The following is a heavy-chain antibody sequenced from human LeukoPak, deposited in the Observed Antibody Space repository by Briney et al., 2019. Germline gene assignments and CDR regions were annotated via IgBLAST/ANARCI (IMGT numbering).Heavy chain of an antibody. CDR3: ARDRSPWYFDY. CDR1: GGSISSSSYY. CDR2: IYYSGST. Sequence: SETLSLTCTVSGGSISSSSYYWGWIRQPPGKGLEWIGSIYYSGSTYYNPSLKSRVTISVDTSKNQFSLKLSSVTAADTAVYYCARDRSPWYFDYWGQGTLVTVSS. V-gene: IGHV4-39*07. J-gene: IGHJ4*02.